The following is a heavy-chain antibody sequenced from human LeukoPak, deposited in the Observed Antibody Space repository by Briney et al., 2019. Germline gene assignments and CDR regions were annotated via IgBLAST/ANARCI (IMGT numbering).Heavy chain of an antibody. J-gene: IGHJ3*02. D-gene: IGHD1-26*01. V-gene: IGHV3-30*18. CDR2: ISYDGSNK. CDR1: GFTFSNFW. Sequence: GGSLRLSCAASGFTFSNFWMSWVRQAPGKGLEWVAVISYDGSNKYYADSVKGRFTISRDNSKNTLYLQMNSLRAEDTAVYYCAKEMWEPGTIWGQGTMVTVSS. CDR3: AKEMWEPGTI.